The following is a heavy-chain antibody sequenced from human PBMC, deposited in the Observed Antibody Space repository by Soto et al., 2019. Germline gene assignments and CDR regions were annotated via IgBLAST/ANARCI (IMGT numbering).Heavy chain of an antibody. V-gene: IGHV3-23*01. CDR3: AKEYEYSSGWERIDY. CDR1: GFTFSSYA. J-gene: IGHJ4*02. CDR2: ISGSGRST. D-gene: IGHD6-19*01. Sequence: EVQLLESGGGLVQPGGSLRLSCAASGFTFSSYAMSWVRQAPGKGLEWVSAISGSGRSTYYADSVKGRFTISRDNSXXTLYLQMNSLRAEDTAVYYCAKEYEYSSGWERIDYWGQGTLVTVSS.